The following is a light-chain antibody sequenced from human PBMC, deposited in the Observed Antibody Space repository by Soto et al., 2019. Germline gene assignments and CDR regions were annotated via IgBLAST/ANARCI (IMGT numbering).Light chain of an antibody. V-gene: IGKV3D-15*01. J-gene: IGKJ4*01. Sequence: EIVLTQSPATLSVSPGERAALSCRASQSVSNNLAWYQQKPGQPPRLLIFGASTRATGIPARFSGSGSEAEFALTISTLQSEDFAVYSCQQYSVWPLTFGGGTKVEIK. CDR3: QQYSVWPLT. CDR2: GAS. CDR1: QSVSNN.